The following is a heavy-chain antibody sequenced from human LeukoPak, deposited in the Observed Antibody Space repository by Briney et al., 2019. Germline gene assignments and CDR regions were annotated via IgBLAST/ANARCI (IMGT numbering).Heavy chain of an antibody. V-gene: IGHV3-7*04. D-gene: IGHD2-21*02. CDR2: IKQDGSEK. CDR3: AGARIVVVTADDAFDI. CDR1: GFTFSSYW. Sequence: PGGSLRLSCAASGFTFSSYWMNWVRQAPGKGLEWVANIKQDGSEKYYVDSVKGRFTISRDNAKNSLYLQMNSLRAEDTAVYYCAGARIVVVTADDAFDIGGQGTMVTVFS. J-gene: IGHJ3*02.